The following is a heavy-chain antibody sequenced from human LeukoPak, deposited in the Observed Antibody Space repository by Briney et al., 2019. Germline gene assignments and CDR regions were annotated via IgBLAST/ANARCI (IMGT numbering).Heavy chain of an antibody. Sequence: GESLKISCKGSAYSFPSYWISWVRQMPGKGLEWMGRIDPSDSYTSYSPSFQGHVTISADKSISTAFLQWSSLKASDTAMHYFARHTVSNWYDYWGQGALVTVSS. CDR3: ARHTVSNWYDY. CDR2: IDPSDSYT. J-gene: IGHJ5*01. D-gene: IGHD4-11*01. V-gene: IGHV5-10-1*01. CDR1: AYSFPSYW.